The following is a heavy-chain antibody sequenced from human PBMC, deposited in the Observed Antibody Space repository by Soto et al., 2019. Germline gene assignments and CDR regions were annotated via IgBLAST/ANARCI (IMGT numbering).Heavy chain of an antibody. CDR1: GGSIISGDYY. CDR2: IYYSGST. V-gene: IGHV4-30-4*01. Sequence: PSETLSLTCTVSGGSIISGDYYWIWIRQPPGKGLEWIGYIYYSGSTYYNPSLKSRVTISVDTSKNQFSLKLSSVTAADTAVYYCARSIAARRQYFDYWGQGTLVTVSS. D-gene: IGHD6-6*01. CDR3: ARSIAARRQYFDY. J-gene: IGHJ4*02.